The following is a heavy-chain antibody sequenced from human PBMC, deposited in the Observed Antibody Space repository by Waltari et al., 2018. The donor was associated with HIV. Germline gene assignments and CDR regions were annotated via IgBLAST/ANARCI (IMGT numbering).Heavy chain of an antibody. CDR1: RFIFSRYS. V-gene: IGHV3-48*01. D-gene: IGHD3-3*01. CDR2: ISRTSDTI. J-gene: IGHJ6*02. CDR3: ARDGDTGGSSYYGMDV. Sequence: EVQLVESGGGLVQPAGSLRLSCEASRFIFSRYSMNWVRQAPGKGLEWLPYISRTSDTIHYADSVKGRFTISRDNAQNSLFLQMNSLRAEDTGVYYCARDGDTGGSSYYGMDVWGHGTTVTVSS.